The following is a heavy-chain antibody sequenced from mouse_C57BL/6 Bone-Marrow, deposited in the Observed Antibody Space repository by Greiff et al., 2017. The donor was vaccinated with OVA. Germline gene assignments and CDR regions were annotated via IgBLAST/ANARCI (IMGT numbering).Heavy chain of an antibody. J-gene: IGHJ1*03. CDR1: GYTFTSYW. D-gene: IGHD1-1*01. CDR3: ARKGGYYGSSYYFDV. V-gene: IGHV1-69*01. CDR2: IDPSDSYT. Sequence: QVQLQQPGAELVMPGASVKLSCKASGYTFTSYWMHWVKQRPGQGLEWIGEIDPSDSYTNYNQKFKGKSTLTVDKSASTAYMQLSRLTSEDSAVYYCARKGGYYGSSYYFDVWGTGTTVTVSS.